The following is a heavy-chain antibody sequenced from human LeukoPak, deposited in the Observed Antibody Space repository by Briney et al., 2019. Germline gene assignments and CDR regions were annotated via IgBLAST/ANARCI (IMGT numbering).Heavy chain of an antibody. CDR2: ISDNGVGT. CDR3: AKDYGSSWYYDY. Sequence: GGSLRLSCEVSGITFSTSVMHWVRQGPGKGLEYVSGISDNGVGTYYASPVKGRFTISRDNSKNTLYLQMDSLKDEDMAMYYCAKDYGSSWYYDYWGQGTLVTVSS. V-gene: IGHV3-64*01. J-gene: IGHJ4*02. CDR1: GITFSTSV. D-gene: IGHD6-13*01.